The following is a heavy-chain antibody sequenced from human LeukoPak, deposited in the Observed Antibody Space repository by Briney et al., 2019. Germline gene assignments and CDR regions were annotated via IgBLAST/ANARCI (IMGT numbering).Heavy chain of an antibody. CDR2: IIPILGIA. D-gene: IGHD5-24*01. Sequence: SVKVSCKASGGTFSSYAISWVRQAPGQGLEWMGRIIPILGIANYAQKFQGRVTITADKSTSTAYMELSSLRSEDTAVYYCARVGRDGPNWFDPWGQGTLVTVSS. J-gene: IGHJ5*02. CDR3: ARVGRDGPNWFDP. CDR1: GGTFSSYA. V-gene: IGHV1-69*04.